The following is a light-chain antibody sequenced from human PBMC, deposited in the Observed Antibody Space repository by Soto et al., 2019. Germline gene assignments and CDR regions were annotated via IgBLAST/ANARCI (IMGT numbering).Light chain of an antibody. CDR1: QSVNSD. Sequence: EIGMTQSPATLSLSPGERATLSCRASQSVNSDLAWYQQKPGQAPRLLIYDASTRAAGVPARFTGSGSETEFTLTISSLQSEDYAVYYCQHYNNWPPYTFGQ. CDR2: DAS. CDR3: QHYNNWPPYT. V-gene: IGKV3-15*01. J-gene: IGKJ2*01.